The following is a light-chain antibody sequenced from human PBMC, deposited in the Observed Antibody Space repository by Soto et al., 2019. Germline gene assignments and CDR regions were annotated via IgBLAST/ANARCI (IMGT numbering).Light chain of an antibody. CDR1: QSLLNSNGYNY. Sequence: DIVMTQSPLSLPVTPGAPASISCRSPQSLLNSNGYNYLDWYLQKPGQSTQLLISLGSNRASGVPDRFSGSGSGTDFTLKISRVEGEEVGVYYCMQALQSPITFGQGTRLEIK. V-gene: IGKV2-28*01. CDR3: MQALQSPIT. J-gene: IGKJ5*01. CDR2: LGS.